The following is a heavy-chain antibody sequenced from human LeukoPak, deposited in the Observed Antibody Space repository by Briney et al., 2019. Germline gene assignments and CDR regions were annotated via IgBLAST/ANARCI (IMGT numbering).Heavy chain of an antibody. CDR1: GGSVSSYY. D-gene: IGHD4-17*01. Sequence: SETLSLTCTVSGGSVSSYYWSWIRQPPGKGLEWIGYISYSGITNYKPSLKSRVTITVDTSKNQFSLKLSSVTAADTAVYYCARHRATVTTPFDFWGQGTLVTVSS. V-gene: IGHV4-59*08. CDR2: ISYSGIT. J-gene: IGHJ4*02. CDR3: ARHRATVTTPFDF.